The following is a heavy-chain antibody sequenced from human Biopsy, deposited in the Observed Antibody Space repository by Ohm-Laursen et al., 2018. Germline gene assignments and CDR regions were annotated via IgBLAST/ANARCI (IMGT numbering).Heavy chain of an antibody. CDR2: MDPDSGRS. V-gene: IGHV1-8*01. J-gene: IGHJ6*01. Sequence: GASVKVSCKATGGTFIGFDINWVRQVPGQGLEWMGWMDPDSGRSNWAAKFQGRLSMTKITSVSTAFMELTSLRSEDTAVYYCALGGVLGSQMMYAKSGMDVWGQGTTVTVSS. CDR1: GGTFIGFD. CDR3: ALGGVLGSQMMYAKSGMDV. D-gene: IGHD2-8*01.